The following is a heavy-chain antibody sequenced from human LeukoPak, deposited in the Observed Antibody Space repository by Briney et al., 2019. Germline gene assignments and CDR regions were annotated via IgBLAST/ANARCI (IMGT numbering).Heavy chain of an antibody. CDR3: ARDYTYYYGSGSYYFDY. J-gene: IGHJ4*02. V-gene: IGHV6-1*01. CDR2: TNYKSRWHN. CDR1: GDSVSSNSVA. Sequence: SQTLSLTCAISGDSVSSNSVAWNWIRQSPSRGLEWLGRTNYKSRWHNDYALAVKSRITINPDTSHNQFSLQLTSVTPEDTAVYYCARDYTYYYGSGSYYFDYWGQGTLVTVSS. D-gene: IGHD3-10*01.